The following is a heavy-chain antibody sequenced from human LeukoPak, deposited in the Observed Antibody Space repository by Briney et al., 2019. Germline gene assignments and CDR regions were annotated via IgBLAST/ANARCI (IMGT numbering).Heavy chain of an antibody. J-gene: IGHJ5*02. D-gene: IGHD1-1*01. Sequence: SETLSRTCTVSGGSISSYYWSWIRQPPGQGLECIGYIYYSGSTNYNPSLKSRVTISVDTSKNQFSLKLSSVTAADTAVYYCARLPGGTPSGRFDPWGQGTLVTVSS. CDR1: GGSISSYY. CDR2: IYYSGST. V-gene: IGHV4-59*01. CDR3: ARLPGGTPSGRFDP.